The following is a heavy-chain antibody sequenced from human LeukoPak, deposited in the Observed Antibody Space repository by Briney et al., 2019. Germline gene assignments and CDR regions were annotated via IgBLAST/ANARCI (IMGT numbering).Heavy chain of an antibody. J-gene: IGHJ5*02. CDR1: GGSISSGGYY. D-gene: IGHD4-17*01. V-gene: IGHV4-31*03. CDR2: IYYSGST. Sequence: SETLSLTCTVSGGSISSGGYYWSWIRQHPGKGLEWIGYIYYSGSTYYNPSLKSRVTISVDTSKNQFPLKLSSVTAADTAVYYCARGNYGDYRWFDPWGQGTLVTVSS. CDR3: ARGNYGDYRWFDP.